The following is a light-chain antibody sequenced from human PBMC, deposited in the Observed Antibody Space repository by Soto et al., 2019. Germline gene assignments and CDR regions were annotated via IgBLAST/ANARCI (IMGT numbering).Light chain of an antibody. CDR3: LQYNSFLWT. V-gene: IGKV1-5*03. CDR1: QSISSW. CDR2: KAS. J-gene: IGKJ2*01. Sequence: DIQMTQSPSTLSASVGDRVTITCRASQSISSWLAWYQQKPGKAPKLLIYKASSLESGVPSRFSGSGSGTEFTLTISSLQPDDFATYYCLQYNSFLWTFGQGTKLVIK.